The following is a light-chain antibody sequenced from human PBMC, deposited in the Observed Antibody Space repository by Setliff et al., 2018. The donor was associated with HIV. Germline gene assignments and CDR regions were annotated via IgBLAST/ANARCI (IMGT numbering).Light chain of an antibody. CDR2: GFN. V-gene: IGLV2-11*01. J-gene: IGLJ2*01. Sequence: QSVLAQPRSVSGSPGQSVASSCTGTGSDVGGYNYFSWYRHNPGKAAKLMIYGFNKRPSGIPNRFSGSKTGNSASLTIPGLHTEDEADYYCCSYVFGDTWIFGGGTKVTVL. CDR3: CSYVFGDTWI. CDR1: GSDVGGYNY.